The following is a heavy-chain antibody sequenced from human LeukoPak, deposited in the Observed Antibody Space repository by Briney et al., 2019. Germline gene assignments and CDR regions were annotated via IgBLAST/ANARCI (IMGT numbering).Heavy chain of an antibody. CDR2: VSYSGST. CDR1: GGSISSISNY. CDR3: AREGRGYSGYARY. V-gene: IGHV4-39*02. J-gene: IGHJ4*02. D-gene: IGHD5-12*01. Sequence: SETLSLTCTVSGGSISSISNYWGWIRQPPGKGLEYIGSVSYSGSTYYNPSLKSRVTMSADTSKNQFSLKLSSVTAADTAVYYCAREGRGYSGYARYWGQGTLVTVSS.